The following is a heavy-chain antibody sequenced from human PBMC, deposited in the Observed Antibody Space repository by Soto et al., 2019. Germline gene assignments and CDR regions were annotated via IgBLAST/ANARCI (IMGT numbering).Heavy chain of an antibody. Sequence: GGSLRLSCAASGFTFSSYGMHWVRQAPGKGLEWVAVIWYDGSNKYYADSVKGRFTISRDNSKNTLYLQMNSLRAEDTAVYYCASDNWNLRRGMDVWGQGTTVTVSS. V-gene: IGHV3-33*01. D-gene: IGHD1-7*01. CDR3: ASDNWNLRRGMDV. CDR2: IWYDGSNK. CDR1: GFTFSSYG. J-gene: IGHJ6*02.